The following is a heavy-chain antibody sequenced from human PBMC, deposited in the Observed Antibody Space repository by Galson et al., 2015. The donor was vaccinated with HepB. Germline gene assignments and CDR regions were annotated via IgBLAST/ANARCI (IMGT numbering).Heavy chain of an antibody. D-gene: IGHD2-15*01. V-gene: IGHV1-8*01. Sequence: SVKVSCKASGYTFTSYDINWVRQATGQGLEWMGWMNPNSGNTGYAQKFQGRVTMTRNTSISTAYMELSSLRSEDTAVYYCASGYCSGGSCYGLYYYYYGMDVWGQGTTVTVSS. CDR1: GYTFTSYD. CDR2: MNPNSGNT. J-gene: IGHJ6*02. CDR3: ASGYCSGGSCYGLYYYYYGMDV.